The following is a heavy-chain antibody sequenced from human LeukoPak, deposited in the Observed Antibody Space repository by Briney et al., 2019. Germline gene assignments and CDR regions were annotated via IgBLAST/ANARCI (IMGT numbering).Heavy chain of an antibody. Sequence: SVKVSCKASGYTFTSYAISWVRQAPGQGLEWMGRIIPILGIANYAQKFQGRVTITADKSTSTAYMELSSLRSEDTAVYYCARSGYSYGLFDYWGQGTLVTVSS. D-gene: IGHD5-18*01. CDR3: ARSGYSYGLFDY. V-gene: IGHV1-69*04. CDR1: GYTFTSYA. CDR2: IIPILGIA. J-gene: IGHJ4*02.